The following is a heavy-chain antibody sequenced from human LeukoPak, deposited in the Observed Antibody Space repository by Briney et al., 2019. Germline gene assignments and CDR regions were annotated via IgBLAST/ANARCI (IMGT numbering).Heavy chain of an antibody. CDR3: AKDRRGWYYGMDV. J-gene: IGHJ6*02. CDR1: GFTFSSSG. V-gene: IGHV3-30*18. D-gene: IGHD6-19*01. CDR2: ISFDGSNK. Sequence: GRSLRLSCAASGFTFSSSGMHWVRKAPGKRLEWVAVISFDGSNKYYADSVKGRFTISRDNSKNTLYLQMKSLRAEDTAVYYCAKDRRGWYYGMDVWGQGTTVTVSS.